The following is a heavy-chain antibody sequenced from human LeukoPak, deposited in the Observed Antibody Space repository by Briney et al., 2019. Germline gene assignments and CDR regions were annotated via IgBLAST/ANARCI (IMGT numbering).Heavy chain of an antibody. J-gene: IGHJ1*01. Sequence: SVKVSCKTSGGTFSSYSISWVRQAPGQGLEWMGGIIPISGTIKYAQKFQGRVTMTADRSTSTAYMALSSLRSEDTAVYYCATYRSTWSPRFEYFQEWGQGTLVTVSS. CDR3: ATYRSTWSPRFEYFQE. V-gene: IGHV1-69*06. CDR1: GGTFSSYS. CDR2: IIPISGTI. D-gene: IGHD6-13*01.